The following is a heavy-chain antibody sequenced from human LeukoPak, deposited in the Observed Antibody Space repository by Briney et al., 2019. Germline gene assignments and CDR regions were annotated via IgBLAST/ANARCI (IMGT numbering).Heavy chain of an antibody. CDR1: GGSFSGYY. V-gene: IGHV4-34*01. CDR3: AIERNHYYDSSGPSY. CDR2: INHSGST. D-gene: IGHD3-22*01. J-gene: IGHJ4*02. Sequence: TSETLSLTCAVYGGSFSGYYWSWIRQPPGKGLEWIGEINHSGSTNYNPSLKSRVTISVDTSKNQFSLKLSSVTAADTAVYYCAIERNHYYDSSGPSYWGQGTLVTVSS.